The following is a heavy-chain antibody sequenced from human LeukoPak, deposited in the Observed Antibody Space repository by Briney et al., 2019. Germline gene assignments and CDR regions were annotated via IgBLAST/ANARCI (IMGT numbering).Heavy chain of an antibody. D-gene: IGHD3-3*02. CDR3: ARAVISIFDN. Sequence: GGSLRLSCAASGFTLGSYTMHGVRQAPGKGLEWVSHIRSCSSTIQYADSVKGRFTVPRDNAENSLYLQMNSLGVEDTPVYYCARAVISIFDNWVQGTLVTVSS. V-gene: IGHV3-48*01. J-gene: IGHJ4*02. CDR1: GFTLGSYT. CDR2: IRSCSSTI.